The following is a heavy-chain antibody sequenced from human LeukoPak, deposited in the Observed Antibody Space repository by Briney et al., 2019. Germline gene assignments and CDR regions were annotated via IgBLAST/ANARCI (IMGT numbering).Heavy chain of an antibody. CDR2: ISSSGSTI. Sequence: PGGSLRFSGAGSGFTFSSYAMNWVRQAPGNGLEWVSYISSSGSTIYYADSVKGRFTISRDNAKNSLYLQMNSLRAEDTAVYYCARETFGFRIDYWGQGTLVTVSS. V-gene: IGHV3-48*03. D-gene: IGHD2/OR15-2a*01. CDR3: ARETFGFRIDY. J-gene: IGHJ4*02. CDR1: GFTFSSYA.